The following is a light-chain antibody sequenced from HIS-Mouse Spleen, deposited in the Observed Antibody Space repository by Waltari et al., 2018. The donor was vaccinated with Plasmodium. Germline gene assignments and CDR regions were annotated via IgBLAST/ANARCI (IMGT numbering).Light chain of an antibody. Sequence: DIQMTQSPPSLSPSVGDRVTITCQASQDISNYLNWYQQKPGKAPKLLIYDASNLETGVPSRFSGSGSGTDFTFTISSLQPEDIATYYCQQYDNLPLTFGGGTKVEIK. V-gene: IGKV1-33*01. J-gene: IGKJ4*01. CDR1: QDISNY. CDR2: DAS. CDR3: QQYDNLPLT.